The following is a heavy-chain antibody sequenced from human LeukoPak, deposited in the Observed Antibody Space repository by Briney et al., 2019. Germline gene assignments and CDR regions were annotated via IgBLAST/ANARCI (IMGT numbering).Heavy chain of an antibody. CDR2: IKQDGSEK. V-gene: IGHV3-7*03. J-gene: IGHJ4*02. CDR1: GFTFSSYW. D-gene: IGHD3-3*01. CDR3: AKDITIFGVANIDY. Sequence: GGSLRLSCAASGFTFSSYWMSWVRQAPGKGLEWVANIKQDGSEKYYVDSVKGRFTISRDNAKNSLYLQMNSLRAEDTAVYYCAKDITIFGVANIDYWGQGTLVTVSS.